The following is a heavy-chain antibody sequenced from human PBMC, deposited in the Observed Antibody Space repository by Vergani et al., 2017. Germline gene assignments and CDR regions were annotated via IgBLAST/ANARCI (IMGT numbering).Heavy chain of an antibody. Sequence: EVQLLESGGGLVQPGGSLRLSCAASEFTFSSYAMSWVRQAPGKGLEWVSAISGSGGSTYYADSVKGRFTISRDNSKNTLYLQMTSLRAEETAVYYCAKWRGTYYYDSSGYYSPPRAVRNYYYMDVWGKGTTVTVSS. V-gene: IGHV3-23*01. CDR1: EFTFSSYA. D-gene: IGHD3-22*01. CDR2: ISGSGGST. CDR3: AKWRGTYYYDSSGYYSPPRAVRNYYYMDV. J-gene: IGHJ6*03.